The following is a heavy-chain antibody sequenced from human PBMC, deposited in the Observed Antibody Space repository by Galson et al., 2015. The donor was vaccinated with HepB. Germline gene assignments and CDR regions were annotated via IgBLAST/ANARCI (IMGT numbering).Heavy chain of an antibody. CDR1: GFTFSSYA. CDR3: ATEMTTLDAYFDY. J-gene: IGHJ4*02. D-gene: IGHD3-16*01. V-gene: IGHV3-23*01. CDR2: ISGSGGST. Sequence: SLRLSCAASGFTFSSYAMSWVRQAPGKGLEWVSAISGSGGSTYYADSVKGWFTISRDNSKNTLYLQMNSLRAEDTAVYYCATEMTTLDAYFDYWGQGTLVTVSS.